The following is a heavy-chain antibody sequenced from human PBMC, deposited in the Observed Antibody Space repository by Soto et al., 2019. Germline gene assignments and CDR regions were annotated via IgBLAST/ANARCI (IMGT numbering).Heavy chain of an antibody. Sequence: GESVKISCKGSGYSFTSYWIGWVRQMPGKGLEWMGIIYPGDSDTRYSPSFQGQVTISADKSISTAYLQWSSLKASDTALYYCARHYYYYDSIGGFQHWGQGTLVTVSS. CDR3: ARHYYYYDSIGGFQH. J-gene: IGHJ1*01. D-gene: IGHD3-22*01. CDR2: IYPGDSDT. V-gene: IGHV5-51*01. CDR1: GYSFTSYW.